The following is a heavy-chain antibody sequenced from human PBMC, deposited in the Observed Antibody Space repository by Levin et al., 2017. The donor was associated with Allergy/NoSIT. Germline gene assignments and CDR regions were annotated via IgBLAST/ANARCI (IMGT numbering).Heavy chain of an antibody. Sequence: SETLSLTCTVSGGSISSSSYYWGWIRQPPGKGLEWIGSIYYGGSTYYNPSLKSRVTISVDTSKNHFSLRLSSVTAADTAVYYCARHARDHYYSYHYMDGWGKGTTVTVSS. CDR2: IYYGGST. CDR3: ARHARDHYYSYHYMDG. CDR1: GGSISSSSYY. V-gene: IGHV4-39*01. J-gene: IGHJ6*03.